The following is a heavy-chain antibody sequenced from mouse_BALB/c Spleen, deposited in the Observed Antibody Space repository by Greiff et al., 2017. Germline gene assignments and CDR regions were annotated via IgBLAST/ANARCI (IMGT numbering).Heavy chain of an antibody. CDR2: ISNLAYSI. CDR3: ARDRGLRTGFAY. CDR1: GFTFSDYG. J-gene: IGHJ3*01. Sequence: EVQGVESGGGLVQPGGSRKLSCAASGFTFSDYGMAWVRQAPGKGPEWVAFISNLAYSIYYADTVTGRFTISRENAKNTLYLEMSSLRSEDTAMYYCARDRGLRTGFAYWGQGTLVTVSA. V-gene: IGHV5-15*02. D-gene: IGHD3-1*01.